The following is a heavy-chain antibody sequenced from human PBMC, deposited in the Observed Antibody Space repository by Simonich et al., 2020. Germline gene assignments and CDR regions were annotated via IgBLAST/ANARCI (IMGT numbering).Heavy chain of an antibody. J-gene: IGHJ6*03. CDR3: ARDGLGTAYYYYMDV. V-gene: IGHV3-7*01. CDR1: GFTFSSYW. CDR2: IKQDGSEK. Sequence: EVQLVESGGGLVQPGGSLRLSCAASGFTFSSYWVRGVRQDPGKGLEWVANIKQDGSEKYYVDSVKGRFTISRDNAKNSRYLQMNSLRAEDTAVYYCARDGLGTAYYYYMDVWGKGTTVTVSS. D-gene: IGHD7-27*01.